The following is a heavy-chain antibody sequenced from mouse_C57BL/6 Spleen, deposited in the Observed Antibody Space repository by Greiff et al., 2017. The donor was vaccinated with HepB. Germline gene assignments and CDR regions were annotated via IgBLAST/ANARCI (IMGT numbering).Heavy chain of an antibody. CDR1: GYTFTSYW. CDR2: IYPGSGSI. Sequence: QVQLQQPGAELVKPGASVKLSCKASGYTFTSYWITWVKQRPGQGLEWIGDIYPGSGSINYNEKFKSKATLTVDTSSSTAYMQLSSLTSEDSAVYYCARYRTGVCHYAVGDWGQGTSVTVSS. CDR3: ARYRTGVCHYAVGD. V-gene: IGHV1-55*01. D-gene: IGHD1-1*01. J-gene: IGHJ4*01.